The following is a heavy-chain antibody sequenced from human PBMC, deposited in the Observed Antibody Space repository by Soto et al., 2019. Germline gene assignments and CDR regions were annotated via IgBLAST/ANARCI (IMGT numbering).Heavy chain of an antibody. CDR2: IIPIFGTA. J-gene: IGHJ4*02. V-gene: IGHV1-69*12. Sequence: QVQLVQSGAEVKKPGSSVKVSCQASGGTFSSYAISWVRQAPGQGLEWMGGIIPIFGTANYAQKFQGRVTITADESTSTAYMELSSLRSEDTAVYYCARDPAGSSGWYYFDYWGQGTLVTVSS. CDR3: ARDPAGSSGWYYFDY. CDR1: GGTFSSYA. D-gene: IGHD6-19*01.